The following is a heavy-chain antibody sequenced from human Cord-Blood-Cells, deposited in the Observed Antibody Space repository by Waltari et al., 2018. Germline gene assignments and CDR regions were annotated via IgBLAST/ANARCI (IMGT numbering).Heavy chain of an antibody. J-gene: IGHJ5*02. CDR3: ARDRHCSGGSCYSAWFDP. V-gene: IGHV1-18*01. Sequence: QVQLVQSGAEVKKPGASVKVSCKASGYTFTSYGISWVRQATGQGLEWMGWISAYNGNTNYAQKLQGRVTMTTDTSTSTAYMELRSLRSDDTAVYYCARDRHCSGGSCYSAWFDPWGQGTLVTVSS. D-gene: IGHD2-15*01. CDR1: GYTFTSYG. CDR2: ISAYNGNT.